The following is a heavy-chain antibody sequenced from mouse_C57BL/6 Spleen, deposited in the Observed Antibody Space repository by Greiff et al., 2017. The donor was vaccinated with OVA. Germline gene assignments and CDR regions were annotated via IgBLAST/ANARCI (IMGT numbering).Heavy chain of an antibody. CDR1: GFTFSDYG. Sequence: DVKLVESGGGLVKPGGSLKLSCAASGFTFSDYGMHWVRQAPEKGLEWVAYISSGSSTIYYADTVKGRFTISRDNAKYTLCLQMTSLRSEDTAMYYCERHNWDLFAYWGQGTLVTVSA. CDR3: ERHNWDLFAY. V-gene: IGHV5-17*01. D-gene: IGHD4-1*02. J-gene: IGHJ3*01. CDR2: ISSGSSTI.